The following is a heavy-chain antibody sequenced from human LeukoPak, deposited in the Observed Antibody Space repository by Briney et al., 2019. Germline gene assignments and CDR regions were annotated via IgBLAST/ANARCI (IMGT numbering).Heavy chain of an antibody. CDR3: ARGYSYLDY. V-gene: IGHV3-7*05. Sequence: GGSLRLLCAVSGFSFTTYWITWVRQAPGKGLEWVASVKEDGSEKYLADSVKGRFSISRDNAKNSLFLQLNSLSAEDTAVYYCARGYSYLDYWEQRPLVTVSS. J-gene: IGHJ4*02. CDR1: GFSFTTYW. D-gene: IGHD1-26*01. CDR2: VKEDGSEK.